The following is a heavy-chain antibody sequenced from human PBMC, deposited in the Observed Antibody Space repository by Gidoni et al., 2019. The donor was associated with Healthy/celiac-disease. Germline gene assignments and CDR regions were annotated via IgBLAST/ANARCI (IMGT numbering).Heavy chain of an antibody. CDR3: ARDSSGSYLHWFDY. CDR2: IYYSGST. Sequence: QVQLQESGPGLVKPSETLSLTCTVSGGSISSYYWSWIRQPPGKGLEWIGYIYYSGSTNYNPSLKSRVTISVDTSKNQFSLKLSSVTAADTAVYYCARDSSGSYLHWFDYWGQGTLVTVSS. V-gene: IGHV4-59*01. D-gene: IGHD1-26*01. CDR1: GGSISSYY. J-gene: IGHJ4*02.